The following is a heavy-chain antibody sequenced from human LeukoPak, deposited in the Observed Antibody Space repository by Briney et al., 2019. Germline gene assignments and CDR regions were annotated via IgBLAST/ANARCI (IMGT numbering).Heavy chain of an antibody. CDR1: GFTFTTYS. CDR2: ISTSSTYI. D-gene: IGHD1-14*01. V-gene: IGHV3-21*01. Sequence: GGSMRLSCAASGFTFTTYSMNWVRQAPGRGLEWVSSISTSSTYIYYADSVTGRFTISRDNAKNSLYLQMNSLRAEDTAVYYCARHEPVITLSSYYYGMDVWGPGTTVIVSS. J-gene: IGHJ6*02. CDR3: ARHEPVITLSSYYYGMDV.